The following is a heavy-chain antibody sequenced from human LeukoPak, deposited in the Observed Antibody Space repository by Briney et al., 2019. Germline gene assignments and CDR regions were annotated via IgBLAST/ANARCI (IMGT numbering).Heavy chain of an antibody. CDR1: GFMFDDYT. Sequence: GGSLRLSCAASGFMFDDYTMHWVRQAPGKGLQSVSLINWDGGSTYYAGSVKGRFTISRDNSKNSLYLQMNSLRTGDTALYYCAKGDVDSPMNFYHWGQGTLVTVSS. J-gene: IGHJ4*02. CDR3: AKGDVDSPMNFYH. CDR2: INWDGGST. D-gene: IGHD5-18*01. V-gene: IGHV3-43*01.